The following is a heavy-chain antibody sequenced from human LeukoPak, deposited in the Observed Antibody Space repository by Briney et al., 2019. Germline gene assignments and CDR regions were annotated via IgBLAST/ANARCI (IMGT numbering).Heavy chain of an antibody. CDR3: ARSPGVQWGYYFDY. D-gene: IGHD1-26*01. J-gene: IGHJ4*02. CDR1: GGSISGYY. Sequence: SETLSLTCTVSGGSISGYYWSWIRQPPGKGLEWIGYIYYSGGTNYNPSLKGRVTISVDTSKNQFSLKLSSVTAADTAVYYCARSPGVQWGYYFDYWGQGTLVTVSS. V-gene: IGHV4-59*01. CDR2: IYYSGGT.